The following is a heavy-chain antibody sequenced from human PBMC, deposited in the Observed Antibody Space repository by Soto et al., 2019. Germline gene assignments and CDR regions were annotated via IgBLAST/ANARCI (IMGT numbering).Heavy chain of an antibody. J-gene: IGHJ4*02. CDR1: GFTFSSYA. CDR3: AKRFGGRVRGIRPPIDY. CDR2: ISGSGGST. Sequence: EVQLLESGGGLVQPGGSLRLSCAASGFTFSSYAMSWVRQAPGKGLEWVSAISGSGGSTYYADSVKGRFTISRDNSKNPRYLQMNSLRAEDTAVYYCAKRFGGRVRGIRPPIDYWGQGTLVTVSS. D-gene: IGHD3-10*01. V-gene: IGHV3-23*01.